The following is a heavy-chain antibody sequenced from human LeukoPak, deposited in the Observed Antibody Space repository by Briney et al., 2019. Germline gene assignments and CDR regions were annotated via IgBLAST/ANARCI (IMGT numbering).Heavy chain of an antibody. CDR2: TTNKAYRYTT. J-gene: IGHJ4*02. CDR1: GFTFSDHY. V-gene: IGHV3-72*01. CDR3: AGRYCIAGNCRYSNY. D-gene: IGHD2-15*01. Sequence: SGGSLRLSCAASGFTFSDHYMDWVRQAPGKELDGVGRTTNKAYRYTTEYAASVKSRFTISRDDSKTSLYLQMNCLKTEDTVVYYCAGRYCIAGNCRYSNYWDQGTLVTVSS.